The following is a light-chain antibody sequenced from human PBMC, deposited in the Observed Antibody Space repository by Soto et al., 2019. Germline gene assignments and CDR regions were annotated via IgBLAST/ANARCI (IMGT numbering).Light chain of an antibody. CDR3: EQYNNWPPLT. V-gene: IGKV3-15*01. CDR2: GAS. Sequence: EIVITQSPGILSLSPGERATLSCRASRSVSTDLAWYQQKPGQAPRLLIYGASTRATGIPARFSGSGSGTEFTLTISSLQSEDFAIYYCEQYNNWPPLTFGGGTKVEIK. J-gene: IGKJ4*01. CDR1: RSVSTD.